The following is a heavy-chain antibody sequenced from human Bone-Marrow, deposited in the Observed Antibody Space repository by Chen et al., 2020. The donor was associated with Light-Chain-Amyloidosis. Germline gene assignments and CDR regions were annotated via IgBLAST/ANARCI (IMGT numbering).Heavy chain of an antibody. Sequence: QVQLVQSGAEVKKPGDSVKVSCKASGYTFTSYVINWVRQASGQGLEWMGWMNPNSGNTGYAQKFQGRVTMTRNTSISTAYMELSSLRSEDTAVYYCARGRRSMGYCSSTSCNYDAYYYGMDVWGQGTTVTVSS. CDR1: GYTFTSYV. CDR2: MNPNSGNT. V-gene: IGHV1-8*01. J-gene: IGHJ6*02. D-gene: IGHD2-2*01. CDR3: ARGRRSMGYCSSTSCNYDAYYYGMDV.